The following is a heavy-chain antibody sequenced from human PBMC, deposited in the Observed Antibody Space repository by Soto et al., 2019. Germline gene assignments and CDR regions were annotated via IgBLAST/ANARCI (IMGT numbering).Heavy chain of an antibody. V-gene: IGHV3-74*01. J-gene: IGHJ4*02. D-gene: IGHD3-22*01. CDR3: ARPRYDGSGTPFDY. CDR1: GFTFSSEW. CDR2: INTDGSST. Sequence: GGSLRHSCTASGFTFSSEWMLWVCLFPGKGRVWVSHINTDGSSTTYADSVKGRFIISRDNAKIMVYLQMNSLRAEDTAVYFCARPRYDGSGTPFDYWGQGT.